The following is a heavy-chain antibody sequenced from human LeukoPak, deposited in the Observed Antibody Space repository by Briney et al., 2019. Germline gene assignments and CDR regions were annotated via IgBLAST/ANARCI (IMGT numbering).Heavy chain of an antibody. V-gene: IGHV4-4*07. D-gene: IGHD3-10*01. CDR2: IYTSGST. Sequence: SETLSLTCTVSGASISSYYWSWIRQPAGKGLEWIGRIYTSGSTNYNPSLKSRVTMSVDTSKNRFSLKLSSVTAADTAVYYCAREVYYYGSGSYYTLKWFDPWGQGTLVTVSS. CDR1: GASISSYY. CDR3: AREVYYYGSGSYYTLKWFDP. J-gene: IGHJ5*02.